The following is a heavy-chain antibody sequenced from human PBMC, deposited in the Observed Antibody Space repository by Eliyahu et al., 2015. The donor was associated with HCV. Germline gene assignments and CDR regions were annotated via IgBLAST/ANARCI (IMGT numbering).Heavy chain of an antibody. J-gene: IGHJ6*02. CDR3: AREDGDFWSGYYNDYYYYGMDV. CDR1: GYTFTSXG. D-gene: IGHD3-3*01. V-gene: IGHV1-18*01. CDR2: ISAYNGXX. Sequence: QVQLVQSGAEVKKPGASVKVSCKASGYTFTSXGISWVRXPPGQGLEXMGXISAYNGXXNYAQKLQGRVTMTTDTSTXTAYMELRSLRSDDTAVYYCAREDGDFWSGYYNDYYYYGMDVWGQGTTVTVSS.